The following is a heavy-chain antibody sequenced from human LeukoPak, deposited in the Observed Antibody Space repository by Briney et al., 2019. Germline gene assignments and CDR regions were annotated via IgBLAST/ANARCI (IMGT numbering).Heavy chain of an antibody. Sequence: SETLSRTCTVYAGSISSNYWSWIRQPAGQGLEWFGRIYSSGRTNYNPSLKSRVTMSVATSKNQFSLKLSSVTAADTAVYYCARKKCSSTSCYKELGAFDIWGQGTMVTVSS. CDR2: IYSSGRT. J-gene: IGHJ3*02. CDR1: AGSISSNY. D-gene: IGHD2-2*02. CDR3: ARKKCSSTSCYKELGAFDI. V-gene: IGHV4-59*10.